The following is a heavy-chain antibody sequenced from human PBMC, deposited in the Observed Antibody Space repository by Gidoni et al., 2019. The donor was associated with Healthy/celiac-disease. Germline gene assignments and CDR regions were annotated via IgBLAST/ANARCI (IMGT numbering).Heavy chain of an antibody. Sequence: EVQRGESGGGLVKPGGSRRLWWAASGFSFSSYSMNWVRQAPGKGLAWVSSISSSSSYIYYADSVKGRFTISRDNAKNSLYLQMNSLRAEDTAVYYCARDQGRYSYGLDYWGQGTLVTVSS. CDR2: ISSSSSYI. J-gene: IGHJ4*02. CDR1: GFSFSSYS. V-gene: IGHV3-21*01. D-gene: IGHD5-18*01. CDR3: ARDQGRYSYGLDY.